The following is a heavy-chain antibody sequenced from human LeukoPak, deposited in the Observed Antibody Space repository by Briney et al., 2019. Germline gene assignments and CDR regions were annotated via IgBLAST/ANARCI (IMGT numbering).Heavy chain of an antibody. J-gene: IGHJ4*02. CDR1: GGSISSGDYY. CDR2: IYYSGST. D-gene: IGHD1-7*01. V-gene: IGHV4-30-4*01. Sequence: PSETLSLTCTVSGGSISSGDYYWSWIRQPPGKGLEWIGYIYYSGSTYYNPSLKSRVTISVDTSKNQFSLKLSSVTAADTAVYYRARDAGNYASYFDYWGQGTLVTVSS. CDR3: ARDAGNYASYFDY.